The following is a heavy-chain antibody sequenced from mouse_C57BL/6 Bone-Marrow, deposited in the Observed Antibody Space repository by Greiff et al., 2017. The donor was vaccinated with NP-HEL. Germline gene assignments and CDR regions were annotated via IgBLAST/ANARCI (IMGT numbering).Heavy chain of an antibody. D-gene: IGHD1-1*01. CDR3: ARRITTVVATEDWYFDV. CDR1: DSEVFPIAY. J-gene: IGHJ1*03. Sequence: QVQLQQSGSELRSPGSSVKLSCKDFDSEVFPIAYMSWVRQKPGHGFEWIGGILPSIGRTIYGEKFEDKATLDADTLSNTAYLELNSLTSEDSAIYYCARRITTVVATEDWYFDVWGTGTTVTVSS. CDR2: ILPSIGRT. V-gene: IGHV15-2*01.